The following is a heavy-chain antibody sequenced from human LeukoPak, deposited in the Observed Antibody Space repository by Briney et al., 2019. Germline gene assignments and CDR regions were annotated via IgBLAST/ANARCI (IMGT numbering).Heavy chain of an antibody. V-gene: IGHV4-39*07. CDR1: GASISSITYY. Sequence: SETLSLTCTVSGASISSITYYWGWIRQPPGKGLEWIGSIYYSGSTNYNPSLKSRVTISVDTSKNQFSLKLSSVTAADTAVYYCASLRIADTPTPRFDYWGQGTLVTVSS. CDR2: IYYSGST. CDR3: ASLRIADTPTPRFDY. D-gene: IGHD6-13*01. J-gene: IGHJ4*02.